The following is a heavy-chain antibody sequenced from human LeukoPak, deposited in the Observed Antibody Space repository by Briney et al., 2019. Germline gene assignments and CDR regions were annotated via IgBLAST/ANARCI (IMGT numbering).Heavy chain of an antibody. D-gene: IGHD6-13*01. V-gene: IGHV4-59*01. Sequence: PSETLSLTCTVSGGSISSYYWSWIRQPPGKGLEWIGYIYYSGSTNYNPSLKSRVTISVDTSKNQFSLKLSSVTAADTAVYYCARVHSSSWFSFDYWGQGTLVTVSS. CDR1: GGSISSYY. CDR2: IYYSGST. CDR3: ARVHSSSWFSFDY. J-gene: IGHJ4*02.